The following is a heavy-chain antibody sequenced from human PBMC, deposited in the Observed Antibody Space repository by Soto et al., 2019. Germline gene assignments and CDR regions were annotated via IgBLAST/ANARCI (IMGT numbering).Heavy chain of an antibody. J-gene: IGHJ4*02. V-gene: IGHV3-33*01. CDR1: GFTFSSYG. CDR3: ARVHKAYSSGWFPSQAFDY. CDR2: IWYDGSNK. D-gene: IGHD6-19*01. Sequence: QVQLVESGGGVVQPGRSLRLSCAASGFTFSSYGMHWVRQAPGKGLEWVAVIWYDGSNKYYADSVKGRFTISRDNSNNTLYLQMNSLRAEDTAVYYCARVHKAYSSGWFPSQAFDYWGQGTLVTVSS.